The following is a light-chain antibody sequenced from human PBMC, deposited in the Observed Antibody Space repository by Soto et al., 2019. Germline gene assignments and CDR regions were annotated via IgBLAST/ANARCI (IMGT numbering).Light chain of an antibody. CDR3: QHRSSWPGA. CDR2: DAS. J-gene: IGKJ3*01. Sequence: EVVLTQSPDTLSLSPGERATLSCRASQSVSSFLAWYQQKPGQAPRLLIYDASHWATGIPARFSGSGSGTDFTLTLSSLEPEDFAVYYCQHRSSWPGAFGPGTKVDIK. V-gene: IGKV3-11*01. CDR1: QSVSSF.